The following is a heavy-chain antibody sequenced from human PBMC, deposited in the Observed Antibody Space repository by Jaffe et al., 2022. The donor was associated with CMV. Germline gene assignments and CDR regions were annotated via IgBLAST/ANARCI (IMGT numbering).Heavy chain of an antibody. CDR3: ARSGGDPDLLYFDY. CDR2: IYYSGST. D-gene: IGHD3-9*01. V-gene: IGHV4-39*01. J-gene: IGHJ4*02. CDR1: GGSISSSSYY. Sequence: QLQLQESGPGLVKPSETLSLTCTVSGGSISSSSYYWGWIRQPPGKGLEWIGSIYYSGSTYYNPSLKSRVTISVDTSKNQFSLKLSSVTAADTAVYYCARSGGDPDLLYFDYWGQGTLVTVSS.